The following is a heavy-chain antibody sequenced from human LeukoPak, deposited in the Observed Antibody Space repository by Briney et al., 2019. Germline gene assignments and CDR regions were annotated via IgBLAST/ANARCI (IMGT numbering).Heavy chain of an antibody. CDR3: ARPMSSSNWFDP. J-gene: IGHJ5*02. D-gene: IGHD6-6*01. CDR2: INHSGST. CDR1: GVSFSGYY. Sequence: SETLSLTCAVYGVSFSGYYWSWIRQPPGKGLEWIGEINHSGSTNYNPSLKSRVTISVDTSKNQFSLKLSSVTAADTAVYYCARPMSSSNWFDPWGQGTLVTVSS. V-gene: IGHV4-34*01.